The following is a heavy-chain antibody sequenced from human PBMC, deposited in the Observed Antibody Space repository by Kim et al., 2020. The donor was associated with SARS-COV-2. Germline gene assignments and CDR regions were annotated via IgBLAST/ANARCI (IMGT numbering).Heavy chain of an antibody. CDR3: ASLSTGYVWDKFYY. J-gene: IGHJ4*02. CDR2: VNSDGSST. V-gene: IGHV3-74*01. D-gene: IGHD3-16*01. Sequence: GGSLRLSCVASGFTFSSYWMHWVRQAPGKGLVWVSRVNSDGSSTSYTDSVKGRFTISRDNARNTLYLQMNSLRAADTAVYYCASLSTGYVWDKFYYSGQG. CDR1: GFTFSSYW.